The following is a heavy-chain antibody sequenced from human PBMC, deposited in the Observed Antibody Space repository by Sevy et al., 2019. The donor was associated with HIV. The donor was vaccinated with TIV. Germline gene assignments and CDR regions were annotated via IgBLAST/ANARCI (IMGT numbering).Heavy chain of an antibody. CDR1: GFSLNSFW. J-gene: IGHJ4*02. Sequence: GESLKISCAASGFSLNSFWMNWVRQTPGKGLEWVANINQNGSVTYYVDSVKGRFTISRDNSRNLLYLQMTSLRVEDTALYYCVRAVATNGSFWDQGTLVTVSS. V-gene: IGHV3-7*01. CDR2: INQNGSVT. CDR3: VRAVATNGSF. D-gene: IGHD2-15*01.